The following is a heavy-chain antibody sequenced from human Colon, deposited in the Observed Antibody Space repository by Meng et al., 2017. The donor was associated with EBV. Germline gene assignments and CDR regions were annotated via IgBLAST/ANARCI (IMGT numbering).Heavy chain of an antibody. CDR3: AREIWGYCSSTSCPSMDV. J-gene: IGHJ6*02. CDR2: IYHSGST. V-gene: IGHV4-4*02. Sequence: WARWLVTSSVPLYLAGAVTGRSKTNNNWWAGVRQPPGKRLEWSGEIYHSGSTNYNPSLKSRVTMSVDKSKNQLSLKLSSVTAADTAVYYCAREIWGYCSSTSCPSMDVWGQGTTVTVSS. D-gene: IGHD2-2*01. CDR1: GRSKTNNNW.